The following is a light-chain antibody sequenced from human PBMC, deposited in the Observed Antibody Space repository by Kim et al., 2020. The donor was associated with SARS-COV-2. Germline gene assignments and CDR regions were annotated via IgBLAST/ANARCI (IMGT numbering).Light chain of an antibody. CDR3: QQRSNWPPALT. Sequence: PGERANISCRASQRVSTYLAWYKQKPGQAPRLLIYDASNRATGITDRFSGSGSVTDFTITISSLESEDFAVYYCQQRSNWPPALTFGGGTKVDIK. V-gene: IGKV3-11*01. CDR2: DAS. CDR1: QRVSTY. J-gene: IGKJ4*01.